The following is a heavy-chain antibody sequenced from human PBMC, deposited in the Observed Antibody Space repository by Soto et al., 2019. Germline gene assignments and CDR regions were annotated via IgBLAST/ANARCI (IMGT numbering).Heavy chain of an antibody. J-gene: IGHJ6*02. Sequence: QVQLVQSGAEVKKPGSSVKVSCKASGGTFSSYTISWVRQAPGQGLEWMGRIIPILGIANYAQKFQGRVTITADKSTSXXDXEXXSLRSEDTAVYYCARRGYCSGGSCYPTYYYYGMDVWGQGTTVTVSS. D-gene: IGHD2-15*01. CDR1: GGTFSSYT. CDR2: IIPILGIA. V-gene: IGHV1-69*02. CDR3: ARRGYCSGGSCYPTYYYYGMDV.